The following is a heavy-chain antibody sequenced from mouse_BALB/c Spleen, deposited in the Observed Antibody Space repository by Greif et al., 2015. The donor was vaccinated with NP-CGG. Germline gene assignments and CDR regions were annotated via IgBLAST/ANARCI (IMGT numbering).Heavy chain of an antibody. CDR1: GYTFTSYY. Sequence: VQLHHPGPELVKPGASVKMSCKASGYTFTSYYIHWVKQRPGQGLEWIGWTYPGDGSTKYNEKFKGKPTLTADKSSSTAYMLLSKLTAEDSAIYFCARYGNPFYAMDYWGQGTSVTVSS. CDR3: ARYGNPFYAMDY. V-gene: IGHV1S56*01. J-gene: IGHJ4*01. CDR2: TYPGDGST. D-gene: IGHD2-1*01.